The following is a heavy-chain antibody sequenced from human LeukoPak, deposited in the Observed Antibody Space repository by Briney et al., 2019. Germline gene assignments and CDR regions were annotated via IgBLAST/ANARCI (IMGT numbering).Heavy chain of an antibody. CDR3: ARTTYYDILTGYYGRPYYYYYMDV. V-gene: IGHV1-2*02. Sequence: EASVKVSCKASGYTFTGYYMHWVRQAPGQGLEWTGWINPNSGGTNYAQKFQGRVTMTRDTSISTAYMELSRLRSDDTAVYYCARTTYYDILTGYYGRPYYYYYMDVWGKGTTVTVSS. CDR2: INPNSGGT. CDR1: GYTFTGYY. D-gene: IGHD3-9*01. J-gene: IGHJ6*03.